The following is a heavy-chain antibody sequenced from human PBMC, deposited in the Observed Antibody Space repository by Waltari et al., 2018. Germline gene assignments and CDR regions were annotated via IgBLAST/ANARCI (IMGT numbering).Heavy chain of an antibody. Sequence: QVQLVQSGDEVKKPGASVRVSCKTSGYTYTSYSITWVRQAPGQGLEWMGWIDYRNGNTRYAQKVQGRVTMTTDTTTRTTYLELTSLRSDDTAVYYCVRDGDSGSYTFGYWGLGTLVTVSS. D-gene: IGHD1-26*01. CDR3: VRDGDSGSYTFGY. CDR1: GYTYTSYS. CDR2: IDYRNGNT. J-gene: IGHJ4*02. V-gene: IGHV1-18*01.